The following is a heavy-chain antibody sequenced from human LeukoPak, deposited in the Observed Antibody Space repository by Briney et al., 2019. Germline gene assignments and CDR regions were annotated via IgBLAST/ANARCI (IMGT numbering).Heavy chain of an antibody. J-gene: IGHJ3*02. CDR3: AREYTSDAFDI. CDR1: EFTFSSSS. D-gene: IGHD5-18*01. CDR2: IGSSSSTI. Sequence: GGSLRLSCAASEFTFSSSSMNWVRQAPGKGLEWISYIGSSSSTIYYADSVKGRFTISRDNAKNSLYLQMNILSAEDTAVYYCAREYTSDAFDIWGQGTLVTVSS. V-gene: IGHV3-48*04.